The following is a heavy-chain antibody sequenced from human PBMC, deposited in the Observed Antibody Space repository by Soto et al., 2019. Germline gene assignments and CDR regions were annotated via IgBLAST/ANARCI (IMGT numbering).Heavy chain of an antibody. CDR3: ATSPMVVTAIPFDY. CDR1: GGTFSSFA. J-gene: IGHJ4*02. CDR2: IIPIFGTA. Sequence: SVKVSCKASGGTFSSFAISWVRQAPGQGLEWMGGIIPIFGTANYAQKFQGRVTITADESTSTAYMELSSLRSEDTAVYYCATSPMVVTAIPFDYWGQGTLVTVSS. V-gene: IGHV1-69*13. D-gene: IGHD2-21*02.